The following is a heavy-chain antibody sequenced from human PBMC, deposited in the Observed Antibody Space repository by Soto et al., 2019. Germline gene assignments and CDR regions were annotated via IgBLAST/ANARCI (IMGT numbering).Heavy chain of an antibody. CDR3: ARDRGYSYGCFDY. D-gene: IGHD5-18*01. Sequence: PSETLSLTCTVSGGSISSGGYHWSWIRQHPGKGLEWIGYIYYSGSAYYNPSLKSRVTISVDTSKNQFSLKLSSVTAADTAVYYCARDRGYSYGCFDYWGQGTLVTVSS. V-gene: IGHV4-31*03. CDR1: GGSISSGGYH. CDR2: IYYSGSA. J-gene: IGHJ4*02.